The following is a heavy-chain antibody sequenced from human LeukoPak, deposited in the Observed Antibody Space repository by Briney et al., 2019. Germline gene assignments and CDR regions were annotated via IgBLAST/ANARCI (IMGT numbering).Heavy chain of an antibody. CDR2: IYYSGST. V-gene: IGHV4-59*01. D-gene: IGHD3-10*01. Sequence: PSETLSLTCTVSGGSISSYYWSWIRQPAGKGLEWIGYIYYSGSTNYNPSLKSRVTISVDTSKNQFSLKLSSVTAADTAVYYCARDGGTMVRGSTGGVDYYYMDVWGKGTTVAVSS. CDR3: ARDGGTMVRGSTGGVDYYYMDV. J-gene: IGHJ6*03. CDR1: GGSISSYY.